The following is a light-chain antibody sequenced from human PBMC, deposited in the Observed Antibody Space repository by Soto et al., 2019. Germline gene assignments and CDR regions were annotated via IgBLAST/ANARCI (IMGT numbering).Light chain of an antibody. J-gene: IGKJ5*01. CDR1: RDIGKY. CDR3: QRYDSTPPT. V-gene: IGKV1-33*01. Sequence: DIQMTQSPSSLSASVGDRVTITCQASRDIGKYLNWFQEKPGKAPKLLIYDASNLQTGVPSRFSGSGSGTDFTFTISSLQRENFATYYGQRYDSTPPTFGQGTRLEIK. CDR2: DAS.